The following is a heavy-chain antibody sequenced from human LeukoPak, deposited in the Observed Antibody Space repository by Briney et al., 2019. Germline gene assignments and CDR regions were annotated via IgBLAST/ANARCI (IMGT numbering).Heavy chain of an antibody. D-gene: IGHD4-23*01. CDR1: GGSISSGDYY. CDR3: ARDYGGNPDSSCFDY. J-gene: IGHJ4*02. CDR2: IYYSGST. Sequence: PSETLSLTCTVSGGSISSGDYYWSWIRQPPGKGLEWIGYIYYSGSTYYNPSLKSRVTISVDTSKNQFSLKLSSVTAADTAVYYCARDYGGNPDSSCFDYWGQGTLVTVSS. V-gene: IGHV4-30-4*08.